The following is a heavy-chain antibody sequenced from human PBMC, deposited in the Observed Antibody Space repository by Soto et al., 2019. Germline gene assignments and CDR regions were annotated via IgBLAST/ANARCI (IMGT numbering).Heavy chain of an antibody. J-gene: IGHJ4*02. V-gene: IGHV1-69*01. D-gene: IGHD3-22*01. CDR1: GGTFSSYA. CDR2: IIPIFGTA. Sequence: QVQLVQSGAEVKKPGSSVKFSCKASGGTFSSYAISWVRQAPGQGLEWMGGIIPIFGTANYAEKFQGRVTITADESTRTAYMELSSLRSEDTAVYYCARGPIGITMIVVLSFDYWGQGTLVTVSS. CDR3: ARGPIGITMIVVLSFDY.